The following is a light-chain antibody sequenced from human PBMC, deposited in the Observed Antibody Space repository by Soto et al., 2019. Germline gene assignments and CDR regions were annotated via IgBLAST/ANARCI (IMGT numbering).Light chain of an antibody. CDR1: QSLLHSNGYNY. Sequence: DIVMTQSPLSLPVTPGEPASISCRSSQSLLHSNGYNYLDWYLQKPGQSPQLLIYLGSNRASGVPDRFSGGGSGTDFTLEISRVEAEDVGIYYCMQALQTPWTFGQGTKVEIK. V-gene: IGKV2-28*01. J-gene: IGKJ1*01. CDR2: LGS. CDR3: MQALQTPWT.